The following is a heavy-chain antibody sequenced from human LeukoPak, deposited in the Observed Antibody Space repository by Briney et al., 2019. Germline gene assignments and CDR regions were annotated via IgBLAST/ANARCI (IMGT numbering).Heavy chain of an antibody. D-gene: IGHD5-12*01. Sequence: SETLSLTCAVYGGSFSGYYWSWIRQPPGKGLEWIGEINHSGSTNYNPSLKSRVTISVDTSKNQLSLKLSSVTAADTAVYYCARARATPFDYWGQGTLVTVSS. CDR1: GGSFSGYY. CDR2: INHSGST. J-gene: IGHJ4*02. CDR3: ARARATPFDY. V-gene: IGHV4-34*01.